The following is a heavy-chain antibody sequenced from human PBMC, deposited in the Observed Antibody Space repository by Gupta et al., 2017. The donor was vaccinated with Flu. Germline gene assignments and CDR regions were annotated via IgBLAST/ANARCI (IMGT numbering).Heavy chain of an antibody. CDR2: IDWDDDE. V-gene: IGHV2-70*04. D-gene: IGHD6-13*01. J-gene: IGHJ3*01. CDR3: ARMETISTAGTGGLDGFEV. Sequence: VSWIRQSPGKALEWLARIDWDDDEFYSTSLRTRLTISKDTSKNQVFLTMTNMDPGDTGTYYCARMETISTAGTGGLDGFEVWGQGTLVTVSS.